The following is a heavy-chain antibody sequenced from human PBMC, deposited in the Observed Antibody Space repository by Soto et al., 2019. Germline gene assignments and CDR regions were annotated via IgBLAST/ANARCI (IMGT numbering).Heavy chain of an antibody. CDR2: TYYSGST. D-gene: IGHD3-16*01. CDR3: ARGPPVRTYYDYVWGKVSFDY. V-gene: IGHV4-59*01. Sequence: PSETLSLTCTVSGGSISSYYWSWIRQPPGKGLEWIGYTYYSGSTNYNPSLKSRVTISVDTSKNQFSLKLSSVTAADTAVYYCARGPPVRTYYDYVWGKVSFDYWGQGTLVTVSS. J-gene: IGHJ4*02. CDR1: GGSISSYY.